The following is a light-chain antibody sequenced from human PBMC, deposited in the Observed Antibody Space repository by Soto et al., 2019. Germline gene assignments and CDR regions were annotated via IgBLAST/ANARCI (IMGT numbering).Light chain of an antibody. J-gene: IGKJ4*01. Sequence: EIVLTQSPGTLPLSPGERASLSCRASQSVSRNYVAWYHYKPGQAPRLLIYDASTRATGIPDRFSGSGSGADFTLTISRLEPEDFAVYFCQQYGRTPLPFGGGSKVEIK. CDR3: QQYGRTPLP. CDR1: QSVSRNY. CDR2: DAS. V-gene: IGKV3-20*01.